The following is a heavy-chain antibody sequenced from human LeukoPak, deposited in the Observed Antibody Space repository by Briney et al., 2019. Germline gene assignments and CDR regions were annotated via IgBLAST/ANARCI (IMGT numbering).Heavy chain of an antibody. D-gene: IGHD3-22*01. CDR1: GGSFNGYY. J-gene: IGHJ6*03. V-gene: IGHV4-34*01. CDR2: MNPSGST. Sequence: PSETLSLTCAVYGGSFNGYYWTWIRQTPEKGLEWIGEMNPSGSTSYNPSLKSRVTISVDTSKNQFSLKLSSVTAADTAVYYCARGRQDVTMIVVVMTAVSYYLDVWGKGTTVTVS. CDR3: ARGRQDVTMIVVVMTAVSYYLDV.